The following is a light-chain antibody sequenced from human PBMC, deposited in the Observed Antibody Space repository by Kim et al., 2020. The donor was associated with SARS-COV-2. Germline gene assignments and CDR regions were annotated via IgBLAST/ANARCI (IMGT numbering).Light chain of an antibody. CDR1: SLRSYY. Sequence: VALGQTVRITCQEDSLRSYYASWYQHKPGQAPVLVIYGKNNRPSGIPDRFSGSSSGNTASLTITGAQAEDEADYYCNSRDSSGPVVFGGGTQLTVL. CDR3: NSRDSSGPVV. J-gene: IGLJ2*01. V-gene: IGLV3-19*01. CDR2: GKN.